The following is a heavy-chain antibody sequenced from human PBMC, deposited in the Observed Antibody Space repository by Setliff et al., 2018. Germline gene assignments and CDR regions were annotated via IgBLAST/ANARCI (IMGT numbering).Heavy chain of an antibody. CDR3: AKLRTPGTGYYYYAMDV. V-gene: IGHV3-23*01. CDR1: GFTFSSYA. D-gene: IGHD3-10*01. J-gene: IGHJ6*02. Sequence: GGSLRLSCAASGFTFSSYAMTWVRQAPGKGLECVSGISATSGTTNYADSVNGRFTISRDNSKNTLYVQMNGLRADDTAVYYCAKLRTPGTGYYYYAMDVWGQGTTVTVSS. CDR2: ISATSGTT.